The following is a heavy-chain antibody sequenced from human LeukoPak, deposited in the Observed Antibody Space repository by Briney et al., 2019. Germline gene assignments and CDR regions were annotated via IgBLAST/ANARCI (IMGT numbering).Heavy chain of an antibody. J-gene: IGHJ5*02. D-gene: IGHD4-23*01. CDR3: ARDNSVEDTAWWFDP. V-gene: IGHV1-46*01. Sequence: ASVKVSCKASGYTFTGYYMHWVRQAPGQGLEWMGIINPSGGSTSYAQKFQGRVAMTRDMSTSTDYMELSSLRSEDTAVYYCARDNSVEDTAWWFDPWGQGTLVTVSS. CDR2: INPSGGST. CDR1: GYTFTGYY.